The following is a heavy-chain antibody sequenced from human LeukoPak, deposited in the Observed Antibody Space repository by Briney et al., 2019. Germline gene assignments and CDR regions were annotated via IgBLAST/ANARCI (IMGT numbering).Heavy chain of an antibody. CDR2: ISGTSGTT. V-gene: IGHV3-23*01. Sequence: GGSLRLSCVASGFSFSNYAMSWVRQVPGKGLEWVSVISGTSGTTYYADSVKGRFIISRDNSKNTLYLQMNSPRAEDTAMYYCAKNFGPGKAFYDHWGQGTLVTVSS. CDR1: GFSFSNYA. J-gene: IGHJ4*02. CDR3: AKNFGPGKAFYDH. D-gene: IGHD3/OR15-3a*01.